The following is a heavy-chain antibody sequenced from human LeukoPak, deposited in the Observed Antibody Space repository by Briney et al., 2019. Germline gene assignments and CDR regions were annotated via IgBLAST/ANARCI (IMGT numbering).Heavy chain of an antibody. Sequence: GGSLRLSCAPSGFTFNIYWMQWVRQVTGKGLVWVSRIDSNGGGATYAGSVKGRFTTSRDNGNNTMYLQMNSLRAEDTAIYYCARAKYSSRWSLDYWGQGAVVTVPS. CDR1: GFTFNIYW. J-gene: IGHJ4*02. V-gene: IGHV3-74*03. CDR2: IDSNGGGA. CDR3: ARAKYSSRWSLDY. D-gene: IGHD6-13*01.